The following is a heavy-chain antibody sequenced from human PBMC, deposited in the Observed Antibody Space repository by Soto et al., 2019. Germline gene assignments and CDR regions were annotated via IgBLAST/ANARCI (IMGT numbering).Heavy chain of an antibody. J-gene: IGHJ5*02. D-gene: IGHD3-3*01. Sequence: SETLSLTCTVSGGSISSYYWSWIRQPPGKGLEWIGYIYYSGSTNYNPSLKSRVTISVDTSKNQFSLKLSSVTAADTAVYYCARDLDFWSGYQENWFDPWGQGTLVTVSS. CDR1: GGSISSYY. CDR3: ARDLDFWSGYQENWFDP. CDR2: IYYSGST. V-gene: IGHV4-59*01.